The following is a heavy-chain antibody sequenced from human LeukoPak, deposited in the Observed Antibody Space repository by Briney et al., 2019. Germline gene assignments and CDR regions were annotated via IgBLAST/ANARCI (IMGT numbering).Heavy chain of an antibody. D-gene: IGHD5-24*01. CDR1: GLTFGDYA. V-gene: IGHV3-49*04. J-gene: IGHJ5*02. CDR3: TRGDGYNWA. CDR2: IRSKAYGGTT. Sequence: PGRSLRLSCTASGLTFGDYAMSWVRQAPGKGLEWVGFIRSKAYGGTTEYAASVKGRFTISRDDSKSIAYLQMNSLKTEDTAVYYCTRGDGYNWAWGQGTLVTVSS.